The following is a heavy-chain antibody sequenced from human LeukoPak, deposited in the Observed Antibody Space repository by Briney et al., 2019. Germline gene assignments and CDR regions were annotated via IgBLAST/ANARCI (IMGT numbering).Heavy chain of an antibody. CDR1: GFTFSSYT. Sequence: GGSLRLSCAASGFTFSSYTMNWVRQAPGKGLEWVSSISSNSNYIYYADSVKGRFTISRDNAKSSLFLQMDSLRAEDTAVYYCASGCSGGSCSPNWFDPWGQGTLVTVSS. J-gene: IGHJ5*02. CDR3: ASGCSGGSCSPNWFDP. D-gene: IGHD2-15*01. CDR2: ISSNSNYI. V-gene: IGHV3-21*01.